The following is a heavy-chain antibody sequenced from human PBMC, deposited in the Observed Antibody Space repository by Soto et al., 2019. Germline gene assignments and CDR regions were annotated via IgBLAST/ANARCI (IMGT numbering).Heavy chain of an antibody. D-gene: IGHD3-10*01. Sequence: AVKFSFKASGYTFTSYVISWVRQAPGQGLDCIGWISAYNGNTNYAQKLQGRVTMTTDTSTSTAYMELRSLRSDDTAVYYCARCRSMVRGVIIMVHFDYWGQGTLVTVSS. CDR2: ISAYNGNT. J-gene: IGHJ4*02. V-gene: IGHV1-18*04. CDR3: ARCRSMVRGVIIMVHFDY. CDR1: GYTFTSYV.